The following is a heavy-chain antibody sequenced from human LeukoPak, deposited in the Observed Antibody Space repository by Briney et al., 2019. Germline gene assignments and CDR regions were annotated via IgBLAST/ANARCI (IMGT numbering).Heavy chain of an antibody. CDR3: ATAPTSKGFYFDY. V-gene: IGHV3-21*04. J-gene: IGHJ4*02. D-gene: IGHD2-2*01. Sequence: GSLRLSCAXXXXXXSXXSMNXXRXAPXXXLEXXXSISSSSSYIYYADSVKGRFTISRDNAKNSLYLQMNSLRAEDTAVYYCATAPTSKGFYFDYWGQGTLVTVSS. CDR1: XXXXSXXS. CDR2: ISSSSSYI.